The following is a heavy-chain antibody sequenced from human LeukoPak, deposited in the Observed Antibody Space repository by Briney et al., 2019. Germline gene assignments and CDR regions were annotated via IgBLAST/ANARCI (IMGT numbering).Heavy chain of an antibody. D-gene: IGHD3-9*01. CDR3: ARDRRDDILTGSEADWYQHYYGMDV. J-gene: IGHJ6*02. CDR2: ISGYNGDT. Sequence: ASVKVSCKASGCIFTSYGISWVRQAPGQGLEWMGWISGYNGDTNYAQKLQGRVSMTTDTSTSTVYMELRRLRSDDTAVYHCARDRRDDILTGSEADWYQHYYGMDVWGQGITVTVSS. V-gene: IGHV1-18*01. CDR1: GCIFTSYG.